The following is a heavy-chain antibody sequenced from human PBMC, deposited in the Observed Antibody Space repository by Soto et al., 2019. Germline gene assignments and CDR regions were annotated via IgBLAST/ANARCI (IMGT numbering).Heavy chain of an antibody. V-gene: IGHV3-30*18. CDR3: AKLMYSFDSSGFAIDY. J-gene: IGHJ4*02. CDR1: GSTFSNKG. CDR2: ISYDGNNQ. D-gene: IGHD3-22*01. Sequence: QAQLVESGGGVVQPGRSLRLACAASGSTFSNKGMHWVRQAPVKGLDWVAFISYDGNNQYYADSVKGRFTISRDDSKNTLYLQVNSLRPEDTAVYYCAKLMYSFDSSGFAIDYWGQGTLVTVSS.